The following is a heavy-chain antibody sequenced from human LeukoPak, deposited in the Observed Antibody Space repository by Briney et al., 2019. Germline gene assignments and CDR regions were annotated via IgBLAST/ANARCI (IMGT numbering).Heavy chain of an antibody. V-gene: IGHV3-23*01. CDR3: AKTVDSSGYYYDY. CDR1: GFTFSSYA. J-gene: IGHJ4*02. Sequence: GSLRLSCAVSGFTFSSYAMSWVRQAPGKGLEWVPAISGSGGSTYYADSVKGRFTISRDNFKNTLYLQMNSLRAEDTAVYYCAKTVDSSGYYYDYWGQGTLVTVSS. D-gene: IGHD3-22*01. CDR2: ISGSGGST.